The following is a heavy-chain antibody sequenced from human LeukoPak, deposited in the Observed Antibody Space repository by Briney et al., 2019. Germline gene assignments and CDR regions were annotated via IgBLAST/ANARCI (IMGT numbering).Heavy chain of an antibody. V-gene: IGHV4-59*01. CDR2: MYYRGGT. Sequence: SETLSLTCRDPGASISGYSWSWIRQPPGKGLEWIGHMYYRGGTTYNPSLESRVSISLDTSKKHFSLKLSSVTAADTAVYYCAGTGLFFDYWSQGTLVTASS. CDR1: GASISGYS. D-gene: IGHD7-27*01. CDR3: AGTGLFFDY. J-gene: IGHJ4*02.